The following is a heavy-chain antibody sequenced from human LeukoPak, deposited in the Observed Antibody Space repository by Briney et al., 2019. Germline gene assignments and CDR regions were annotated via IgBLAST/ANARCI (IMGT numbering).Heavy chain of an antibody. CDR2: ISSNGGST. V-gene: IGHV3-64*01. CDR1: GFTFSSYA. CDR3: ARVRGTQRAFDI. J-gene: IGHJ3*02. Sequence: HPGGSLRLSCAASGFTFSSYAMHWVRQAPGKGLEYVSAISSNGGSTYYANSEKGRFTISRDNSKNTLYLQMGSLRAEDMAVYYCARVRGTQRAFDIWGQGTMVTVSS.